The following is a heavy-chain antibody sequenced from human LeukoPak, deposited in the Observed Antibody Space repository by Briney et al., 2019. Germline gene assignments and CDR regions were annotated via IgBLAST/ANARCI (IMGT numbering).Heavy chain of an antibody. J-gene: IGHJ4*02. Sequence: SETLSLTCDVSGYSISRGYYWSWIRQPPGKGLEWIGTIYHTGSTYYNPSLESRVTISVDTSKNEFSLNLNSVTAADTAVYYCARAGRIITSGIDYWGQGALVTVSS. CDR3: ARAGRIITSGIDY. CDR2: IYHTGST. CDR1: GYSISRGYY. V-gene: IGHV4-38-2*01. D-gene: IGHD3-10*01.